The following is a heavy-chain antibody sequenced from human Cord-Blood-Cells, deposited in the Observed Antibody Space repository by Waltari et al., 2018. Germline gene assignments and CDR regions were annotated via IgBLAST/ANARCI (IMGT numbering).Heavy chain of an antibody. Sequence: QVQLQESGPGLVKPSETLSLTCTVSGGSISSSYWSWIRQPTGKGLEWVGYFYYSGRTNYNPSLKSRVTISVDTSKNQFSLKLSSVTAADTAVYYCARDQGYSGYDLGWWFDPWGQGTLVTVSS. V-gene: IGHV4-59*01. J-gene: IGHJ5*02. CDR3: ARDQGYSGYDLGWWFDP. CDR2: FYYSGRT. CDR1: GGSISSSY. D-gene: IGHD5-12*01.